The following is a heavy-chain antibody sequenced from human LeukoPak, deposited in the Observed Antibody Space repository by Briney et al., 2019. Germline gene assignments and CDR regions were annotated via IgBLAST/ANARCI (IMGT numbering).Heavy chain of an antibody. CDR1: GGSFSGYY. V-gene: IGHV4-34*01. D-gene: IGHD2-15*01. Sequence: SETLSLTCAVYGGSFSGYYWSWIRQPPGKGLEWIGEINHSGSTNYNPSLKSRVTISVDTSKNQFSLKLSSVTAADTAVYYCARGRCITSYSSGGSWKGRRFDPWGQGTLVTVSS. J-gene: IGHJ5*02. CDR3: ARGRCITSYSSGGSWKGRRFDP. CDR2: INHSGST.